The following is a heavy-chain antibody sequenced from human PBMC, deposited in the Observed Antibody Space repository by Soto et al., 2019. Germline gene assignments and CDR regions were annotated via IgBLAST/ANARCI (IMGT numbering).Heavy chain of an antibody. CDR1: GGTFSSYA. D-gene: IGHD2-2*01. Sequence: SVKVSCKASGGTFSSYAMSWVRQAPGQGLEWMGGIIPIFGTANYAQKFQGRVTITADESTSTAYMELSSLRSEDTAVYYCARDRDCRSTSCPYYYYGMDVWGQGTTVTVSS. CDR3: ARDRDCRSTSCPYYYYGMDV. V-gene: IGHV1-69*13. J-gene: IGHJ6*02. CDR2: IIPIFGTA.